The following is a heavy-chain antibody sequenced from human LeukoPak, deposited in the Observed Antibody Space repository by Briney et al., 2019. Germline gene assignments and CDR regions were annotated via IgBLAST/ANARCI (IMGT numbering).Heavy chain of an antibody. J-gene: IGHJ3*02. V-gene: IGHV7-4-1*02. D-gene: IGHD6-13*01. CDR2: INTNTGNP. CDR3: ARLAATGTGANDAFDI. CDR1: GYTFTSYA. Sequence: ASVKVSCKASGYTFTSYAMNWVRQAPGQGLEWMGWINTNTGNPTYAQGFTGRFVFSLDTSVSTAFLQISSLKAEDTAVYYCARLAATGTGANDAFDIWGQGTMVTVSS.